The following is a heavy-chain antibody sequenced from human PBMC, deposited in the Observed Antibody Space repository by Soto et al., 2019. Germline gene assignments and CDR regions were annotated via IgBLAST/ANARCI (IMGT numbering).Heavy chain of an antibody. CDR2: MSPKTGNT. V-gene: IGHV1-8*01. D-gene: IGHD7-27*01. CDR3: ARGPPDWGFDF. CDR1: GYTFTSYD. J-gene: IGHJ4*02. Sequence: QVQLVQSGADVKKPGASVKVSCKASGYTFTSYDINWVRQATGQGLEWIGWMSPKTGNTGYAQNFQGRVTMTRNPSISTAYMELSSLTSEDTAVYYCARGPPDWGFDFWGQGTLFPVSS.